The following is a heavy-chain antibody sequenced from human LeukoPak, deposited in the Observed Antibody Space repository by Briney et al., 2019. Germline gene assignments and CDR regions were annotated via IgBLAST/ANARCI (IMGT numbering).Heavy chain of an antibody. Sequence: SETLSLTCTVSGASISRSAYYWGWFRQPPGKGLEWIATIFYSGVTYYNPSLKSRVSISIATSENHFSLQLSSVTAADTALYFCAKEPTGDKSFDSWGQGTLVTVSS. J-gene: IGHJ4*02. CDR1: GASISRSAYY. CDR2: IFYSGVT. D-gene: IGHD7-27*01. V-gene: IGHV4-39*07. CDR3: AKEPTGDKSFDS.